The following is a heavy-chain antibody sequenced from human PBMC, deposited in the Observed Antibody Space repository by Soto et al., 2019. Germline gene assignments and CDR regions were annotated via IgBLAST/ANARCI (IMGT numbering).Heavy chain of an antibody. D-gene: IGHD2-15*01. J-gene: IGHJ4*02. Sequence: PSETLSLTCTVSGGSISSGGYYWSWIRQHPGKGLEWIGYIYYSGSTYYNPSLKSRVTISVDTSKNQFSLELRSLRSDDTAVYYCAREDGVVLGLDYWGQGTLVTVSS. CDR1: GGSISSGGYY. V-gene: IGHV4-31*03. CDR3: AREDGVVLGLDY. CDR2: IYYSGST.